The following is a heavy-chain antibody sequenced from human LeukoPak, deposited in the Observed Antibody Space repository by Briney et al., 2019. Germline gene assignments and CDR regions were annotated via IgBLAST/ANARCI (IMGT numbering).Heavy chain of an antibody. D-gene: IGHD5-24*01. Sequence: PGGSLRLSCAASGFTFSSYGMPWVRQAPGKGLEWVAVISYDGSNKYYADSVKGRFTISRDNSKNTLYLQMNSLRAEDTAVYYCAKGIHPNSFDIWGQGTMVTVSS. CDR3: AKGIHPNSFDI. J-gene: IGHJ3*02. V-gene: IGHV3-30*18. CDR2: ISYDGSNK. CDR1: GFTFSSYG.